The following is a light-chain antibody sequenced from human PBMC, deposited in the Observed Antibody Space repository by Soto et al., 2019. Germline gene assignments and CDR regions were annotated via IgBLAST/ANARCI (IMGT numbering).Light chain of an antibody. CDR3: QSYDSRLSVL. CDR2: GNS. CDR1: SSNIGAGYD. Sequence: QAVVTQPPSVSGAPGQRVTISCTGSSSNIGAGYDVHWYQQLPGTAPKLLIYGNSNRPSGVPDRFSGSKSGTSASLAITGLQAEDEADYYGQSYDSRLSVLFGGGPKLTVL. J-gene: IGLJ2*01. V-gene: IGLV1-40*01.